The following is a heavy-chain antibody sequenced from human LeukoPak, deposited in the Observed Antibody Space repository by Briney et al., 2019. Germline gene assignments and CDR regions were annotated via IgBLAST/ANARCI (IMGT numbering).Heavy chain of an antibody. CDR1: GFTFSSYE. V-gene: IGHV3-48*03. CDR3: ARAHYYDSSGLDF. D-gene: IGHD3-22*01. CDR2: ISSSGTTI. Sequence: GGSLRLSCAASGFTFSSYEMNWVRQAPGKGLEWVADISSSGTTIHYADSLKGRFTISRDNAKNSLYLQMNSLRAEDTVVYYFARAHYYDSSGLDFWGQGTLVTVSS. J-gene: IGHJ4*02.